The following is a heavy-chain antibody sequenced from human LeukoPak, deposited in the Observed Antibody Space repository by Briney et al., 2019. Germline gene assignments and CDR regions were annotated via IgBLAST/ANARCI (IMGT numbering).Heavy chain of an antibody. CDR2: MNQDGSKI. CDR1: EFTFSNYW. J-gene: IGHJ4*02. D-gene: IGHD1-1*01. V-gene: IGHV3-7*01. Sequence: GGSLRLSCAASEFTFSNYWMYWVRQAPGKGLEWVANMNQDGSKIHYVDSVKGRFAISRDNAKNSLYLQMSSLRAEDTAVYYCARGKGNDAIFDYWGQGTLVTVSS. CDR3: ARGKGNDAIFDY.